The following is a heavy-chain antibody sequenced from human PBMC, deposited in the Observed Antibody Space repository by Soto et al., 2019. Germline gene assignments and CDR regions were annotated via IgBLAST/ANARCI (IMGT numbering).Heavy chain of an antibody. CDR2: INPKNGAK. D-gene: IGHD3-16*01. J-gene: IGHJ4*02. CDR3: AIQDGGVLY. V-gene: IGHV1-2*04. CDR1: GYSFTGYS. Sequence: QVHLVQSGAELKKPGASVKVSCKASGYSFTGYSMHWVRQAPGQGLEWMGWINPKNGAKNYARKFQGLVHIIREPSISPVHMELRNPESDHPAVYSCAIQDGGVLYLGPGTLVTVPS.